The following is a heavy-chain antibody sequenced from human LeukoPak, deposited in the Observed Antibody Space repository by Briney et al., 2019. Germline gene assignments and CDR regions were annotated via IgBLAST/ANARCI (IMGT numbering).Heavy chain of an antibody. Sequence: GGSLRFSCAGSGFVYSAFWMSWVRQVPGKGLEWVANIKQVGSERYYVDSVNGRFTISRDNAKSTLFLQMDRLRAEDTAVYYCARESVRRISMRAKGFFDYWGQGTRVTVSS. CDR3: ARESVRRISMRAKGFFDY. CDR2: IKQVGSER. CDR1: GFVYSAFW. D-gene: IGHD3-22*01. J-gene: IGHJ4*02. V-gene: IGHV3-7*01.